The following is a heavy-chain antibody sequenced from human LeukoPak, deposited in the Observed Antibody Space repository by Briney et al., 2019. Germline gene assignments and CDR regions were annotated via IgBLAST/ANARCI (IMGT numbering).Heavy chain of an antibody. J-gene: IGHJ6*03. V-gene: IGHV3-23*01. CDR1: GFTFSSYA. D-gene: IGHD3-3*01. CDR3: AKAENYDFWSGYAIYYYYMDV. CDR2: ISGSGGST. Sequence: PGGSLRLSCAASGFTFSSYAMSWVRQAPGKGLEWVSAISGSGGSTYYADSMKGRFTISRDNSKNTLYLQVNSLRAEDTAVYYCAKAENYDFWSGYAIYYYYMDVRGKGTTVTGSS.